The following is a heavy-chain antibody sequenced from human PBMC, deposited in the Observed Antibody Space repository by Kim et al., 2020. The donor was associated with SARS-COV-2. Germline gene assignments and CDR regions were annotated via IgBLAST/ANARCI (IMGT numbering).Heavy chain of an antibody. CDR1: GLIVSGNY. Sequence: GGYLRLSCAASGLIVSGNYMSWVRQAPGKGLEWVSVIYSDGSTSYIDSVKGRFTISRDNSKNTLYLQMNSLRVEDTAVYYCARVYFINWFDPWGQGTLVT. D-gene: IGHD1-26*01. J-gene: IGHJ5*02. V-gene: IGHV3-66*01. CDR2: IYSDGST. CDR3: ARVYFINWFDP.